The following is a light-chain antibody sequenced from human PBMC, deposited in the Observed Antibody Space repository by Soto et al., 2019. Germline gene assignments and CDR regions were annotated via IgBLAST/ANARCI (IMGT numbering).Light chain of an antibody. Sequence: EIVLTQSPGTLSLSPGEGATLSCRASQSVTSSYLAWFQQKPGQAPRPLIYGESSRATGIPDRFSGSGSGTDFTLSISRLEPEDFAVYYCQQYGSSPPLTFGQGTKVEIK. CDR1: QSVTSSY. CDR2: GES. J-gene: IGKJ1*01. CDR3: QQYGSSPPLT. V-gene: IGKV3-20*01.